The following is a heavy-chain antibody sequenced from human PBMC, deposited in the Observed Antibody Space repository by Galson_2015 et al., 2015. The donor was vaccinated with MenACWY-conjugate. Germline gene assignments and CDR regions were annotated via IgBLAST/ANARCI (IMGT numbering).Heavy chain of an antibody. Sequence: SLRLSCAASGFTFNNYWMHWVRQPPGKGLEWVSYIKADGSLSNYADSVKGRFTISTNNAKNMVDLQMDVLGDEDTAVYFCARDNNWSFDSWGQGTLVTVSS. D-gene: IGHD1-1*01. CDR3: ARDNNWSFDS. CDR1: GFTFNNYW. J-gene: IGHJ4*02. V-gene: IGHV3-74*01. CDR2: IKADGSLS.